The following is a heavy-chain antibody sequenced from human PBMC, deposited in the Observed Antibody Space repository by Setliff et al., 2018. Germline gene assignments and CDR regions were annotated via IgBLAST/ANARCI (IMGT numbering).Heavy chain of an antibody. V-gene: IGHV4-34*01. CDR2: ISHSGST. CDR1: GGSFSTYF. CDR3: RQAVVGRDVFDI. Sequence: SETLSLTCAVYGGSFSTYFWSWIRQPPGKGLEWIGEISHSGSTNYNPSFKGRVTISVDTSKKQFSLTLTSVTAADTALYYCRQAVVGRDVFDIWGQGTVVTVSS. D-gene: IGHD1-1*01. J-gene: IGHJ3*02.